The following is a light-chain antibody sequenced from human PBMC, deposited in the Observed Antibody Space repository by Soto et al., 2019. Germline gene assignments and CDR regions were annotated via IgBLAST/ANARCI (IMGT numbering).Light chain of an antibody. V-gene: IGLV2-14*01. J-gene: IGLJ1*01. Sequence: QSVLTQPASVSGSPGQSITISCTGTSSDLGGYHYVSWYQQHPGKAPKLMIYEVSNRPSGVSNRFSGSKSGNTASLTISGLQAEDEADYYCSSYTSSSTRIFGTGTKLTVL. CDR3: SSYTSSSTRI. CDR2: EVS. CDR1: SSDLGGYHY.